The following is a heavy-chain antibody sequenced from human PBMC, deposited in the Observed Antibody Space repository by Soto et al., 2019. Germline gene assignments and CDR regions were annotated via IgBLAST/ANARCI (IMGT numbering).Heavy chain of an antibody. D-gene: IGHD3-22*01. CDR2: IIPIFGTA. V-gene: IGHV1-69*13. CDR1: GGTFSSYA. Sequence: SVKVSCKASGGTFSSYAISWVRQAPGQGLEWIGGIIPIFGTANYAQKFQGRVTITADESTSTAYMELSSLRSEDTALYYCARTYYDSSGYYYLYYFDYWGQGTLVTVSS. J-gene: IGHJ4*01. CDR3: ARTYYDSSGYYYLYYFDY.